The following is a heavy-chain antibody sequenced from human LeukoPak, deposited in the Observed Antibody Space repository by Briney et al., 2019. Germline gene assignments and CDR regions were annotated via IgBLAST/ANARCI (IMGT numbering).Heavy chain of an antibody. Sequence: SETLSLTCTVSGGSISSYYWSWLRQPPGKGLEWIGYIYYSGSTNYNPSLKSRVTISVDTSKNQFSLKLSSVTAADTAVYYCARRVSEGATNAFDIWGQGTMVTVSS. CDR2: IYYSGST. D-gene: IGHD1-26*01. CDR1: GGSISSYY. CDR3: ARRVSEGATNAFDI. J-gene: IGHJ3*02. V-gene: IGHV4-59*08.